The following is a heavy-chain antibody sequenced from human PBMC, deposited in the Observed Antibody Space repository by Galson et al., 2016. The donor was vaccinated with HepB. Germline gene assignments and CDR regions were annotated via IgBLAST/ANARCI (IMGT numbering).Heavy chain of an antibody. Sequence: SVKVSCKASGYTFTGYYMHWVRQAPGQGLEWMGWINPNSGGTNYAQKFQGWVTMTRDTSISTAYMELSRLRSDETALYYCARDSEGDYDVHWFDPWGQGTLVTVSS. CDR2: INPNSGGT. CDR3: ARDSEGDYDVHWFDP. V-gene: IGHV1-2*04. CDR1: GYTFTGYY. D-gene: IGHD4-17*01. J-gene: IGHJ5*02.